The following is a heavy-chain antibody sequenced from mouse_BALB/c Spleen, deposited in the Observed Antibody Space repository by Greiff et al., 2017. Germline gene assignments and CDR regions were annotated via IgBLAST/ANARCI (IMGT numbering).Heavy chain of an antibody. J-gene: IGHJ4*01. D-gene: IGHD3-1*01. CDR1: GFSLTSYG. CDR2: IWAGGST. V-gene: IGHV2-9*02. Sequence: QVQLQQSGPGLVAPSQSLSITCTVSGFSLTSYGVHWVRQPPGKGLEWLGVIWAGGSTNYNSALMSRLSISKDNSKSQVFLKMNSLQTDDTAMYYCAREGGSDDAGDRYYAMDYWGQGTSVTVSA. CDR3: AREGGSDDAGDRYYAMDY.